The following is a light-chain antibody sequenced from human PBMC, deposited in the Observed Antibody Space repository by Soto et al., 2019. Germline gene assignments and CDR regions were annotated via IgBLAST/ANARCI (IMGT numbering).Light chain of an antibody. V-gene: IGKV3-11*01. CDR2: DAS. CDR1: QSVSNY. CDR3: QQRSNWPLLT. J-gene: IGKJ4*01. Sequence: EIVLTQSPATLSLSPGERATLSCRASQSVSNYLACYQQKPGQAPRLLIYDASNRATGIPARFSGSGSGTDSALTTSAQGPEDFSVYYCQQRSNWPLLTFGGGTKVEIK.